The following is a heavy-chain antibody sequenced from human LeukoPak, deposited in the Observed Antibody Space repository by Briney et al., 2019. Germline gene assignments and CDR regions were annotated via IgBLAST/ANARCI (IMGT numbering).Heavy chain of an antibody. J-gene: IGHJ4*02. CDR3: ARVTPRVAAAGASLWY. V-gene: IGHV1-2*02. CDR2: INPNSGGT. Sequence: ASVKVSCKASDYTFTGYYMHWVRQAPGQGPEWMGWINPNSGGTNYAQKFQGRVTMTRDTSISTAYMELSRLRSDDTAVYYCARVTPRVAAAGASLWYWGQGTLVTVSS. D-gene: IGHD6-13*01. CDR1: DYTFTGYY.